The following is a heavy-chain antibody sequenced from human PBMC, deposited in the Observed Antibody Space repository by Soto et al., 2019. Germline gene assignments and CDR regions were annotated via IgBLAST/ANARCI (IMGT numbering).Heavy chain of an antibody. CDR2: INHSGSA. CDR3: ARYTPIGYCSSTTCPSIDY. D-gene: IGHD2-2*01. CDR1: GESFSGYI. Sequence: SETLSLTCAVYGESFSGYIWTWIRQTPGKGLQWIGQINHSGSASYNPSLKSRVTISVHTSNSQFSLELSSVTAADTAVYYCARYTPIGYCSSTTCPSIDYWGQENLFTFSS. J-gene: IGHJ4*02. V-gene: IGHV4-34*01.